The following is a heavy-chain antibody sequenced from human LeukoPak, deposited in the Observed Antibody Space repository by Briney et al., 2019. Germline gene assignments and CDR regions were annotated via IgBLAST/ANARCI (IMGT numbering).Heavy chain of an antibody. CDR2: IYSGGST. Sequence: GGSLRLSCAASGFTVSSNYMSWVRQAPGKGLEWVSVIYSGGSTYYADSVKGRFTISRDNSKNTLYLQMNSLRAEDTAVYYCAREPEQWLVLDYYYGMDVWGQGTTVTVSS. CDR3: AREPEQWLVLDYYYGMDV. D-gene: IGHD6-19*01. V-gene: IGHV3-66*01. CDR1: GFTVSSNY. J-gene: IGHJ6*02.